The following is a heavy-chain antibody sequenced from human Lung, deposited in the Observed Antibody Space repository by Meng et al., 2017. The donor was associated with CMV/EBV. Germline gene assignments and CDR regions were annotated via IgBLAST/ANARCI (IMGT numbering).Heavy chain of an antibody. V-gene: IGHV4-38-2*02. Sequence: SXTXSLTCTVSGYSINSGYYWGWIRQPPGKGLEWIGSVYKSGTTYYKPSIKSRVTISLATSKNQFTLKLRSVTAAETAVYYCARGFRGTIDFWGQGTLVTVSS. CDR3: ARGFRGTIDF. CDR2: VYKSGTT. J-gene: IGHJ4*02. CDR1: GYSINSGYY.